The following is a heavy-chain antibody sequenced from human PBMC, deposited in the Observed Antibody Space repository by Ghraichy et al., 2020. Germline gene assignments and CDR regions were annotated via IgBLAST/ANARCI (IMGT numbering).Heavy chain of an antibody. CDR3: ARGVATIWYYYGMDV. CDR1: GFTFSSYE. J-gene: IGHJ6*02. CDR2: ISSSGSTI. Sequence: GGSLRLSCAASGFTFSSYEMNWVRQAPGKGLEWVSYISSSGSTIYYADSVKGRFTISRDNAKNSLYLQMNSLRAEDTAVYYCARGVATIWYYYGMDVWGQGTTVTVSS. D-gene: IGHD5-12*01. V-gene: IGHV3-48*03.